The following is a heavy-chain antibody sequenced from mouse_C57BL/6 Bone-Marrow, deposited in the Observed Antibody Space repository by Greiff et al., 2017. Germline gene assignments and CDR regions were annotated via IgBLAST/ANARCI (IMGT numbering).Heavy chain of an antibody. CDR2: FYPGSGSI. CDR1: GYTFTEYT. CDR3: ARHEEGMYYGNYDWFAY. Sequence: QVQLQQSGAELVKPGASVKLSCKASGYTFTEYTIHWVKQRSGQGLEWIGWFYPGSGSIKYNEKFKDKATLTADKSSSTVYMELSRLTSEDSAVYFCARHEEGMYYGNYDWFAYWGQGTLVTVSA. D-gene: IGHD2-1*01. V-gene: IGHV1-62-2*01. J-gene: IGHJ3*01.